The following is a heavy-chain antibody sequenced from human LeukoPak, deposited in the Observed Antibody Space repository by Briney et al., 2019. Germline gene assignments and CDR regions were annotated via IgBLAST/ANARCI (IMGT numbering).Heavy chain of an antibody. CDR1: GSPFTSYW. D-gene: IGHD6-13*01. J-gene: IGHJ6*02. CDR2: IDPSDSYT. V-gene: IGHV5-10-1*01. Sequence: GESLQISCQGSGSPFTSYWISWVRQMPGGGLEWMGRIDPSDSYTNYSPSFQGHVTISADKSITTAYLQWSSLKASDTAIYYCTGHPGIASDLGVWGQGTTVTVSS. CDR3: TGHPGIASDLGV.